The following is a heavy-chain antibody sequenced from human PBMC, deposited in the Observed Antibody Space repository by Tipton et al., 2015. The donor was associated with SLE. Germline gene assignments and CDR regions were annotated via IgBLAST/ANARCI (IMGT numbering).Heavy chain of an antibody. D-gene: IGHD5-12*01. CDR3: ARRLTRYSGYDYFDY. CDR2: NYYSGST. V-gene: IGHV4-59*08. Sequence: TLSLTCTVSGASISSYYWSWIRQPPGKGLEWIGYNYYSGSTNYNPSPKSRVTISVDTSKNQFSLKLSSVTAADTAVYYCARRLTRYSGYDYFDYWGQGTLVTVSS. CDR1: GASISSYY. J-gene: IGHJ4*02.